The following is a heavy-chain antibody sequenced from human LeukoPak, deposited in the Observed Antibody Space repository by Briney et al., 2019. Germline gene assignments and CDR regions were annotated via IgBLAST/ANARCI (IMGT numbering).Heavy chain of an antibody. J-gene: IGHJ4*02. CDR2: ISYDGSNK. V-gene: IGHV3-30-3*01. D-gene: IGHD2-2*01. CDR1: GFTFSSYA. Sequence: GGSLRLSCAASGFTFSSYAMHWVRQAPGKGLEWVAVISYDGSNKYYADSVKGRFTISRDNSKNTLYLQMNSLRAEDTAVYYCARGGAPYCSSTSCYVLDYWGQGTLVTVSS. CDR3: ARGGAPYCSSTSCYVLDY.